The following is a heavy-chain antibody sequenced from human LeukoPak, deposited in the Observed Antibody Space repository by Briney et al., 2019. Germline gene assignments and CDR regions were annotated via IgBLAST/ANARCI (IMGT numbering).Heavy chain of an antibody. CDR1: GYTFTGYY. V-gene: IGHV1-2*02. Sequence: GASVKVSCKASGYTFTGYYMHWVRQAPGQGLEWMGWINPNSGGTNYAQKFQGRVTMTRDTSISTAYMELSRLRSDDTAVYYCARGSAYGGSYYYYYYMDVWGKGTTVTVSS. CDR2: INPNSGGT. J-gene: IGHJ6*03. CDR3: ARGSAYGGSYYYYYYMDV. D-gene: IGHD1-26*01.